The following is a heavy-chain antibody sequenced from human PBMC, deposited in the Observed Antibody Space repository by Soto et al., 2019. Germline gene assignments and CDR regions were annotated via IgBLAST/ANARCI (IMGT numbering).Heavy chain of an antibody. D-gene: IGHD3-16*01. V-gene: IGHV1-69*06. Sequence: QVQLVQSGAEVKEPGSSVKVACQASGGAFSTYAISWVRQAPGQGLEWMGGVIPLFGTSNYLPKFKGRVSIAADRSTETVYMELSRLRFDDTAVYFCARELKAGGHCGMDVWGQGTTVTVSS. CDR2: VIPLFGTS. CDR1: GGAFSTYA. CDR3: ARELKAGGHCGMDV. J-gene: IGHJ6*02.